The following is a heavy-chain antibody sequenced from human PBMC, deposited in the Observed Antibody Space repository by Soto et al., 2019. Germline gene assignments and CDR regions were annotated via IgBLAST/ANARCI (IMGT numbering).Heavy chain of an antibody. Sequence: PVGSLRLSCAASGFIFSSYWMHWVRQAPGKGLVWVSRINSDGRSTNYADSVKGRFTVSRDNAKNTLYLQMNSLRAEDTAVYYCVRAPSDFWSGFGFYDYWGQGTLVTVSS. CDR1: GFIFSSYW. CDR2: INSDGRST. J-gene: IGHJ4*02. V-gene: IGHV3-74*01. CDR3: VRAPSDFWSGFGFYDY. D-gene: IGHD3-3*01.